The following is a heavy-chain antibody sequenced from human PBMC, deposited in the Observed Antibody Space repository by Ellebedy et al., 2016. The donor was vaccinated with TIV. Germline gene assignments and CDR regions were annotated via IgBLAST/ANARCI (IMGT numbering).Heavy chain of an antibody. V-gene: IGHV4-61*01. D-gene: IGHD3-10*01. J-gene: IGHJ6*02. CDR2: IYYSGST. CDR1: GGSVSSGSYY. Sequence: MPSETLSLTCTVSGGSVSSGSYYWSWIRQPPGKGLEWIGYIYYSGSTNYNPSLKSRVTISVDTSKNQFSLKLSSVTAADTAVYYCAREVELLYNYYYYYGMDVWGQGTTVTVSS. CDR3: AREVELLYNYYYYYGMDV.